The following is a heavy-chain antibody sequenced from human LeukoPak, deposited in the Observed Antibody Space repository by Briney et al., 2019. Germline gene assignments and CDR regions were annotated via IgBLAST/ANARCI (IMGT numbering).Heavy chain of an antibody. CDR2: ISSSSSTI. CDR1: GFTFSSYS. CDR3: TRGYGTDYFDY. Sequence: GGSLRLSCAASGFTFSSYSMNWVRQAPGKGLEWVSYISSSSSTIYYADSLKGRFTISRDNAKNSLYLQMNSLRAEDTAMYYCTRGYGTDYFDYWGQGTLVTVS. V-gene: IGHV3-48*01. J-gene: IGHJ4*02. D-gene: IGHD5-12*01.